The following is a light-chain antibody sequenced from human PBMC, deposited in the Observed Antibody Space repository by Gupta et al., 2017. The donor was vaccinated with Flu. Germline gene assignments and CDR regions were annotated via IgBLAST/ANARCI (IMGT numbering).Light chain of an antibody. CDR2: AGS. V-gene: IGKV1-9*01. CDR3: QQVNSYPWT. J-gene: IGKJ1*01. Sequence: EIHLTQSPSFLSASVGDRVTITCRASLGISTYLAWYQQKPGKPPKLLIYAGSFLQSGVPSRFRGIGSGTEFTLTISSRQTEDFATYFGQQVNSYPWTLGQGTKVE. CDR1: LGISTY.